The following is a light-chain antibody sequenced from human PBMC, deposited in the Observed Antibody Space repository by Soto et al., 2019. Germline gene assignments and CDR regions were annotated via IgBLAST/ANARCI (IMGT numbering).Light chain of an antibody. V-gene: IGLV2-14*01. CDR3: SSYTSSSIYVV. Sequence: QSVLTQPASVSGSPGQSITISCTGTSSDVGGYNYVSWYQQHPGKAPKLMIYEVSNRPSGVSNRFSGSKSGNTASLTISGLQAEDEADYYCSSYTSSSIYVVFVGGTKLTVL. J-gene: IGLJ2*01. CDR2: EVS. CDR1: SSDVGGYNY.